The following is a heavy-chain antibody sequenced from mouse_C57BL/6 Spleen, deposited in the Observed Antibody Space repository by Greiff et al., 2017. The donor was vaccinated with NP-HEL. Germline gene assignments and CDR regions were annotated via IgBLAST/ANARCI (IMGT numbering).Heavy chain of an antibody. CDR2: INPNNGGT. Sequence: EVQLQQSGPELVKPGASVKISCKASGYTFTDYYMNWVKQSHGKSLEWIGDINPNNGGTSYNQKFKGKATLTVDKSSSTAYMELRSLTSEDSAVYYCARYDGYYPNYFDYWGQGTTLTVSS. CDR1: GYTFTDYY. V-gene: IGHV1-26*01. J-gene: IGHJ2*01. CDR3: ARYDGYYPNYFDY. D-gene: IGHD2-3*01.